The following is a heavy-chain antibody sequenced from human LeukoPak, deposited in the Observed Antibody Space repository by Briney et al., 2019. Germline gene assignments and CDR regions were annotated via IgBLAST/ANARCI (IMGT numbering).Heavy chain of an antibody. D-gene: IGHD6-19*01. Sequence: ASVKVSCKVSGYTLTELSMHWVRQAPGKGLEWMGGFDPEDGETIYAQKFQGRVTMTEDTSTDTAYVELSSLRSEDTAVYYCATGTPVAGLFDYWGQGTLVTVSS. V-gene: IGHV1-24*01. CDR3: ATGTPVAGLFDY. CDR1: GYTLTELS. J-gene: IGHJ4*02. CDR2: FDPEDGET.